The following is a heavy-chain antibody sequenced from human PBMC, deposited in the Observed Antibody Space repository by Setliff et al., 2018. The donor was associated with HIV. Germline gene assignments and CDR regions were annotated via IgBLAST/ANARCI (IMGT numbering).Heavy chain of an antibody. CDR3: TRPQYIYENGGSDY. V-gene: IGHV3-73*01. J-gene: IGHJ4*02. Sequence: PGGSLRLSCAASGFTFSGSPIHWVRQASGKGLEWLGRIKTRADNYATAYAASVKGRFTISRDDSKNTAYLQMNSLKTEDTAIYYCTRPQYIYENGGSDYWGQGTLVTVSS. D-gene: IGHD3-22*01. CDR2: IKTRADNYAT. CDR1: GFTFSGSP.